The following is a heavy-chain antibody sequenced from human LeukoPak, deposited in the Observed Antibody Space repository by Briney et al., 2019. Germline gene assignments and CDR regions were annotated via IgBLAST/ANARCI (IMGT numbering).Heavy chain of an antibody. CDR2: FYYSGSS. V-gene: IGHV4-59*02. Sequence: PSEILSLTCTVSGGAVNTYYWSWIRQPPGKGLEWIGYFYYSGSSDYNPSLKSRVTISVDTSKHQFSLKLTSVTAADTAVYYCARDMVAAAANWFDPWGQGTLVTVSS. D-gene: IGHD6-13*01. J-gene: IGHJ5*02. CDR1: GGAVNTYY. CDR3: ARDMVAAAANWFDP.